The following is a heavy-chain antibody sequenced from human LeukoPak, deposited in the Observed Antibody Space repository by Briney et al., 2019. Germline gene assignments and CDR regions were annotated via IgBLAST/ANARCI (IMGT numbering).Heavy chain of an antibody. Sequence: GGSLRLSCAASGFTFSNYGLHWVRQAPGKGLEWLAVMWFDGSHKYYADSVKGRFTISRDNSKSMLYLQMNSLRAEDTAVYYCARNITGDPPPYYFDYWGQGSLVTVSS. CDR3: ARNITGDPPPYYFDY. V-gene: IGHV3-33*01. CDR2: MWFDGSHK. D-gene: IGHD7-27*01. J-gene: IGHJ4*02. CDR1: GFTFSNYG.